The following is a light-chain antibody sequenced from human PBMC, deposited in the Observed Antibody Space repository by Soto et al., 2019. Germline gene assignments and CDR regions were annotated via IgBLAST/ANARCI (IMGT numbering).Light chain of an antibody. CDR1: QSVTSSF. CDR3: QQYGDSRWT. CDR2: SAS. Sequence: EIVLTKSPGTLSLSPGERATLSCRASQSVTSSFLAWYQQKPGQATRLLIYSASHRATGIPDRFSGSESGTDFTLTISRLEPEEFAVYYCQQYGDSRWTVGQGSKVDIK. J-gene: IGKJ1*01. V-gene: IGKV3-20*01.